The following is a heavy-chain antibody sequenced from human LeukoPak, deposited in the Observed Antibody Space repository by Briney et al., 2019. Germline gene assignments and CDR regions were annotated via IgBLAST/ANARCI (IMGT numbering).Heavy chain of an antibody. D-gene: IGHD6-25*01. Sequence: SETLSLTCTVYGGSFSDYYWSWIRQPPGKGLEWIGEINHSGSTNYNSSLKSRVTISIDTSKNQVSLKMSSVTAADTAVYYCAKSGGYGLIDYWGQGTLVTVSS. CDR2: INHSGST. V-gene: IGHV4-34*01. CDR1: GGSFSDYY. J-gene: IGHJ4*01. CDR3: AKSGGYGLIDY.